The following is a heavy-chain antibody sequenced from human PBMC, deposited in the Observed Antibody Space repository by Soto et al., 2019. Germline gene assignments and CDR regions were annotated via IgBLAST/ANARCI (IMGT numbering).Heavy chain of an antibody. CDR3: ARDAVEAGTTNYYYYYMDV. V-gene: IGHV1-69*04. Sequence: SVKVSCKASGGTFSSYTISWVRQAPGQGLEWMGRIIPILGIANYAQKFQGRVTITADKSTSTAYMELSSLRSEDTAVYYCARDAVEAGTTNYYYYYMDVWGKGTTVTVSS. CDR1: GGTFSSYT. J-gene: IGHJ6*03. D-gene: IGHD1-7*01. CDR2: IIPILGIA.